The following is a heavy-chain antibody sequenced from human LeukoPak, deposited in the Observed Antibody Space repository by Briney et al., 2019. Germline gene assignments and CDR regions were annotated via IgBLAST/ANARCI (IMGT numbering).Heavy chain of an antibody. Sequence: GGSLRLSCAASGFTFSDYYMSWIRQAPGKGREWVSYISSSGSTIYYADSVKGRFTISRDNAKNSLYLQMNSLRAEDTAVYYCAREESPDYFDYWGQGTLVTVSS. CDR1: GFTFSDYY. CDR3: AREESPDYFDY. V-gene: IGHV3-11*04. J-gene: IGHJ4*02. CDR2: ISSSGSTI.